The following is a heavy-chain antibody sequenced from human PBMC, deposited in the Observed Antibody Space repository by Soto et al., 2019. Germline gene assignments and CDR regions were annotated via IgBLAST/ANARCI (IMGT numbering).Heavy chain of an antibody. D-gene: IGHD3-16*01. Sequence: EVQLVESGGGLVQPGGSLRLSCAASGFPFSSYWMTWVRQTPGKDLEWVANIKHDESEKYYVDSVKGRFTISRDNAKHSVYLQMNSLRVEDTAVYYCALALFGGAFDYWGQGTLVTVSS. CDR3: ALALFGGAFDY. CDR1: GFPFSSYW. J-gene: IGHJ4*02. CDR2: IKHDESEK. V-gene: IGHV3-7*01.